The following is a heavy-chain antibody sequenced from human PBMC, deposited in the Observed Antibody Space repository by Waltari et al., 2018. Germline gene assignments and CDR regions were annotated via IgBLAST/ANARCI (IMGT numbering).Heavy chain of an antibody. CDR3: ASWGVLGNIFDY. V-gene: IGHV3-33*08. Sequence: QVQLEESGGGVVQPGRSLRLSCAASGFSFSSYGRHWVRQAPGKGLEWVAVIGHDGSLKYYADSVRGRFTNSRDNAKNSLFLQMTSLRAEDTAVYYCASWGVLGNIFDYWGQGTLVTVSS. J-gene: IGHJ4*02. CDR1: GFSFSSYG. CDR2: IGHDGSLK. D-gene: IGHD2-8*02.